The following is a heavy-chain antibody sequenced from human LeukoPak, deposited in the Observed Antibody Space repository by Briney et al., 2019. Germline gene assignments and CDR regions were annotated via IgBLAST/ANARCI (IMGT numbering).Heavy chain of an antibody. CDR2: IYYTGST. CDR1: GGSVTSTNW. D-gene: IGHD3-3*01. Sequence: SETLSLTCGVSGGSVTSTNWWTWVRRPPGKGLEWIGNIYYTGSTFYTSSLKSRVTMSVDTSKNVFSLTLQSLTSADTAVYYCARHLEYTTSGKAFDVWGQGTLVSVSS. CDR3: ARHLEYTTSGKAFDV. V-gene: IGHV4-4*02. J-gene: IGHJ3*01.